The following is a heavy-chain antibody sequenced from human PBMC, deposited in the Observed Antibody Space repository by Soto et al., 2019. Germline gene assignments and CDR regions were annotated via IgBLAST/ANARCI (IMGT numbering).Heavy chain of an antibody. D-gene: IGHD3-22*01. J-gene: IGHJ4*02. CDR1: GGSIRSGAHY. CDR3: ASGYDSSGDYTFDY. Sequence: PLLILSLTCTVSGGSIRSGAHYWIWIRQTPERGLEWCGYVHYSGNTFYNPSLKSRATISLDTSRNQFSRKLSSVTAADTAVYYCASGYDSSGDYTFDYWGQGTLVTVSA. CDR2: VHYSGNT. V-gene: IGHV4-30-4*01.